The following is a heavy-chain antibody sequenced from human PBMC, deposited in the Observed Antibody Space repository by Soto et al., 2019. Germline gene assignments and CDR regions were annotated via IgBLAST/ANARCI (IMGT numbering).Heavy chain of an antibody. CDR1: GYTFTSYS. Sequence: QVQLVQSGAEVKKHGASVKVSCKASGYTFTSYSISCVRQAPGQGLEWMGWISAYNGNTNYAQMLQGRVTMTTDTSTNTAYMALRSLRSDDKAVYYCARDDPPSDYWGQGTLVTVSS. V-gene: IGHV1-18*04. CDR2: ISAYNGNT. J-gene: IGHJ4*02. CDR3: ARDDPPSDY.